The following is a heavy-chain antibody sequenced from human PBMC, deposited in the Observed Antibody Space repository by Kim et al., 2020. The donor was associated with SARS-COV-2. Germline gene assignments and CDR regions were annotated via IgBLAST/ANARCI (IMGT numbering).Heavy chain of an antibody. CDR2: ISSNGASK. CDR1: GFTFSNFA. CDR3: ARAQLGSSFDSSGYDFDF. Sequence: GGSLRLSCTASGFTFSNFAMHWVRQAPGKGLEDVATISSNGASKYYANAVKGRFTISRDNSKNTLYLQMDSLRAEDMAVYYCARAQLGSSFDSSGYDFDFWGQGSLVTVSS. J-gene: IGHJ4*01. V-gene: IGHV3-64*01. D-gene: IGHD3-22*01.